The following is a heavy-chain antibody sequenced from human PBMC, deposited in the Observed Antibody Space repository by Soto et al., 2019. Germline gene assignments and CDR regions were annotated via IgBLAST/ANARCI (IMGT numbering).Heavy chain of an antibody. CDR3: ARHLRRVAIFGEDQWWWFDP. J-gene: IGHJ5*02. V-gene: IGHV4-39*01. CDR2: IYYTGNT. Sequence: SETLSLTCTVSGDSITTTNSYWGWIRQPPGKGLEWIGSIYYTGNTFDNPSLKSRVTMSIDTPKNQFSLKLRSVTAEDTALYFCARHLRRVAIFGEDQWWWFDPWGQGALVTVS. CDR1: GDSITTTNSY. D-gene: IGHD3-3*01.